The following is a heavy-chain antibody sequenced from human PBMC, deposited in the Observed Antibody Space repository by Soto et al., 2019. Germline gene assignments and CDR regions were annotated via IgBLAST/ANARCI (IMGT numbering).Heavy chain of an antibody. V-gene: IGHV3-30*18. D-gene: IGHD2-15*01. Sequence: GGSLRLSCAASGFTFSSYGMHWVRQAPGKGLEWVAVISYDGSNKYYADSVKGRFTISRDNSKNTLYLQMNSLRAEDTAVYYCAKDGVWGVGDRLLVSHYFDYWGQGTLVTVSS. CDR1: GFTFSSYG. J-gene: IGHJ4*02. CDR3: AKDGVWGVGDRLLVSHYFDY. CDR2: ISYDGSNK.